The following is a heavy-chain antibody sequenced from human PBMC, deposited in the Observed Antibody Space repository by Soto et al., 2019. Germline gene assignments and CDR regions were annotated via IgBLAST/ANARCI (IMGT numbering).Heavy chain of an antibody. D-gene: IGHD3-16*02. CDR2: IYYSGST. CDR3: ARLDGRLRLGELSLYHIYYYGMDV. Sequence: PSETLSLTCTVSGGSISSYYWSWIRQPPGKGLEWIGYIYYSGSTNYNPSLKSRVTISVDTSKNQFSLKLSSVTAADTAVYYCARLDGRLRLGELSLYHIYYYGMDVWGQGTTVTVSS. J-gene: IGHJ6*02. V-gene: IGHV4-59*01. CDR1: GGSISSYY.